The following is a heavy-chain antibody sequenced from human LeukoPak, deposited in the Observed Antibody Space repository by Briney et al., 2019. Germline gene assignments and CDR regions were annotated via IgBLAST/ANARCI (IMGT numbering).Heavy chain of an antibody. V-gene: IGHV3-23*01. CDR1: GFTFSSYA. D-gene: IGHD6-19*01. J-gene: IGHJ4*02. Sequence: PGGSLRLSCAASGFTFSSYAMSWVRQAPGKGLEWVSSITASGGNTYYADSVKGRFTISRDNSKNTLYLQMNSLRAEDTAVYYCARSEDIAVAGTVDYWGQGTLVTVSS. CDR3: ARSEDIAVAGTVDY. CDR2: ITASGGNT.